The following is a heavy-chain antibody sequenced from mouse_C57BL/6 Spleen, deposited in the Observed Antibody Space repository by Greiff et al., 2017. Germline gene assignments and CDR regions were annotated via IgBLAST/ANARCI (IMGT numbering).Heavy chain of an antibody. D-gene: IGHD1-1*01. CDR2: INPNNGGT. V-gene: IGHV1-22*01. J-gene: IGHJ2*01. Sequence: VQLQQSGPELVKPGASVKMSCKASGYTFTDYNMHWVKQSHGKSLEWIGYINPNNGGTSYNQKFKGKATLTVNKSSSTAYMELRSLHSEDSAVYYCARWAYGSSYVHFDYWGQGTTLTVSS. CDR3: ARWAYGSSYVHFDY. CDR1: GYTFTDYN.